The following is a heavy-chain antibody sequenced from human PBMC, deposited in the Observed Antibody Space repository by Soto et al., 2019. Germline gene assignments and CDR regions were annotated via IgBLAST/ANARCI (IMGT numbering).Heavy chain of an antibody. J-gene: IGHJ5*02. D-gene: IGHD5-18*01. CDR3: ARGTWIQLWWSPAGWFDP. Sequence: PSETLSLTCAVYGESFSGYYWSWIRQPPGKGLEWIGEINHSGSTNYNPSLKSRVTISVDTSKNQFSLKLSSVTAADTAVYYCARGTWIQLWWSPAGWFDPWGQGTLVTVSS. CDR1: GESFSGYY. CDR2: INHSGST. V-gene: IGHV4-34*01.